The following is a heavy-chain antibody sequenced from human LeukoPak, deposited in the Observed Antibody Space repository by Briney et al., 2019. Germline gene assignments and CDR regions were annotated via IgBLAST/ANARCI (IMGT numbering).Heavy chain of an antibody. D-gene: IGHD2-2*02. CDR2: IYYSGST. J-gene: IGHJ3*02. Sequence: PSETLSLTCTVSGGSISSSSYYWGWIRQPPGQGLEWIGSIYYSGSTYYNPSLKSRVTISVDTSKNQFSLKLSSVTAADTAVYYCARRVVYCSSTSCYTHAFDIWGQGTMVTVSS. CDR3: ARRVVYCSSTSCYTHAFDI. V-gene: IGHV4-39*01. CDR1: GGSISSSSYY.